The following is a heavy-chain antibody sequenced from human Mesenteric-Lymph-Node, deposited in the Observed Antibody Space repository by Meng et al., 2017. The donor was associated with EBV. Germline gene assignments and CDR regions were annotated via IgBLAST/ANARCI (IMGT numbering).Heavy chain of an antibody. D-gene: IGHD2-21*02. J-gene: IGHJ4*02. CDR3: ATSVGCGGDCYSLHFGY. V-gene: IGHV6-1*01. Sequence: QVQLQHSGSGLVKPPXXXXLXXSFSRDIPSTNTAAWNWIRQSPSRGLGWLGRTYYRAKWYTDYAVSVKSRIAINPDTSKNQFSLQLTSVTPEDTALYYCATSVGCGGDCYSLHFGYWGQGTLVTVSS. CDR2: TYYRAKWYT. CDR1: RDIPSTNTAA.